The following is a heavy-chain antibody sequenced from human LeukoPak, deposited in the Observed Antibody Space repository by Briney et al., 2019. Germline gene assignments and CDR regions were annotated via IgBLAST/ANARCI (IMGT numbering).Heavy chain of an antibody. D-gene: IGHD3-10*01. CDR1: GYTFTSYD. CDR2: MNPNSGNT. V-gene: IGHV1-8*01. Sequence: ASVKVSCKASGYTFTSYDINWVRQATGQGLEWMGWMNPNSGNTGYAQKFQGRVTMTRNTSISTAYMELSSLRSEDTAVYYCARGNVLLWFGEKYYFDYWGQGTLVTVSS. CDR3: ARGNVLLWFGEKYYFDY. J-gene: IGHJ4*02.